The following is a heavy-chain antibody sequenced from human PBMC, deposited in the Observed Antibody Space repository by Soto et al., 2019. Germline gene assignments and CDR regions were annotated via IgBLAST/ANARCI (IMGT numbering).Heavy chain of an antibody. D-gene: IGHD2-8*02. CDR1: GYSFPSHW. J-gene: IGHJ3*02. V-gene: IGHV5-51*01. Sequence: LKISCQGFGYSFPSHWIGWVRQMPGKGLEWMGVIYPGDSDTRYRLSFEGQVTITADKSNRAAHLQWTSLKASDTAMYYCVTHRYNTGSFIDVFDIWGQGTMVTVSS. CDR3: VTHRYNTGSFIDVFDI. CDR2: IYPGDSDT.